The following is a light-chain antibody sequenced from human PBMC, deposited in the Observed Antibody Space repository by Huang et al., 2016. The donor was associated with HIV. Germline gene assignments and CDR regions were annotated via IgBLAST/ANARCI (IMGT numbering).Light chain of an antibody. J-gene: IGKJ5*01. CDR1: QDIGTS. CDR2: GAS. V-gene: IGKV1-13*02. Sequence: HLTQSPPSLSASVGDSVSISCRASQDIGTSLAWYQQRTGRAPKLLISGASTLQAGVPSRVSGDSAGTFFTLFITDLQPEDFATYYCQQLHTYPITFGQGTRLDMK. CDR3: QQLHTYPIT.